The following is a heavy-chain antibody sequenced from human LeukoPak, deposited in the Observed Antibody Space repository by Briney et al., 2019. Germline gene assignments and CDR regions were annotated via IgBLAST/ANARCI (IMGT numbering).Heavy chain of an antibody. CDR1: GFTFSSYE. V-gene: IGHV3-21*01. CDR2: ISSSSSYI. CDR3: ARDRGYYFDY. Sequence: GGSLRLSCAASGFTFSSYEMNWVRQAPGKGLGWVSSISSSSSYIYYADSVKGRFTISRDNAKNSLYLQMNSLRAEDTAVYYCARDRGYYFDYWGQGTLVTVSS. J-gene: IGHJ4*02.